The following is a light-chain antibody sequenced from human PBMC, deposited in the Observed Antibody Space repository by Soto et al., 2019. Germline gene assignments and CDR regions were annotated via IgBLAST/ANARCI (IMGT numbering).Light chain of an antibody. CDR3: FPHRSGDSHV. V-gene: IGLV2-14*01. J-gene: IGLJ1*01. CDR2: EVS. CDR1: SSDVGGYDY. Sequence: QSVLTQPASVSGSPGQSITISCTGTSSDVGGYDYVSWYQLHPGKAPKLMVFEVSNRPSGVSYCFSGSKSGNTASLTISGLQAEDEPDFFSFPHRSGDSHVFGTGPKAPVL.